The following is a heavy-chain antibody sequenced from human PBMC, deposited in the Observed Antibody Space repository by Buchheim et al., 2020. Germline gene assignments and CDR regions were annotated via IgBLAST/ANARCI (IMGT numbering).Heavy chain of an antibody. J-gene: IGHJ4*02. D-gene: IGHD3-16*02. CDR3: ARAVGYDYVWGSYRWDY. CDR2: IYYSGST. V-gene: IGHV4-59*01. Sequence: QVQLQESGSGLVKPSETLSLTCTVSGGSISSYYWSWIRQPPGKGLEWIGYIYYSGSTNYNPSLKSRVTISVDTSKNQFSLKLSSVTAADTAVYYCARAVGYDYVWGSYRWDYWGQGTL. CDR1: GGSISSYY.